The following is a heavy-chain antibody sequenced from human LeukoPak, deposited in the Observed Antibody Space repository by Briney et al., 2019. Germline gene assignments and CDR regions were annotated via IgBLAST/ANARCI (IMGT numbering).Heavy chain of an antibody. Sequence: GGSLRLSCAASGFTFSYYTMSWVRQAPGKGLEWVSSISSTGSSIYYADSVKGRFTISRDNAKNSLYLQMNSLRAEDTAVYYCVSSYCSGGSCYSASGYWGQGTLVTVSS. J-gene: IGHJ4*02. CDR2: ISSTGSSI. CDR3: VSSYCSGGSCYSASGY. D-gene: IGHD2-15*01. CDR1: GFTFSYYT. V-gene: IGHV3-21*01.